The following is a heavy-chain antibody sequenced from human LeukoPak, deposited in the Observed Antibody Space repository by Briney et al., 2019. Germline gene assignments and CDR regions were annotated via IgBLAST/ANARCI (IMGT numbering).Heavy chain of an antibody. CDR2: INHSGST. CDR1: GGSFSGYY. D-gene: IGHD3-10*01. CDR3: ARDRTYYYGSGLDY. Sequence: SETLSLTCAVYGGSFSGYYWSWIRQPPGKGLEWIGEINHSGSTNYNPSLKSRVTISVDTSKNQFSLKLSSVTAADTAVYYCARDRTYYYGSGLDYWGQGTLITVSS. V-gene: IGHV4-34*01. J-gene: IGHJ4*02.